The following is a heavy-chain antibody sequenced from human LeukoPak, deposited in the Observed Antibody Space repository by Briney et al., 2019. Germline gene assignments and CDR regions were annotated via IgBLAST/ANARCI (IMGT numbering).Heavy chain of an antibody. V-gene: IGHV1-46*01. J-gene: IGHJ6*02. D-gene: IGHD2-15*01. Sequence: ASVKVSCKASGYTFTNYFMHWLRLAPGQGLVWVGIINPSGGSTNYAQKFQGRVTMTSDTSKSTVYMELRSLRSEDTAVYYCARVSGYCSGGTCYGLPSHGLDVWGQGTPVTVSS. CDR3: ARVSGYCSGGTCYGLPSHGLDV. CDR1: GYTFTNYF. CDR2: INPSGGST.